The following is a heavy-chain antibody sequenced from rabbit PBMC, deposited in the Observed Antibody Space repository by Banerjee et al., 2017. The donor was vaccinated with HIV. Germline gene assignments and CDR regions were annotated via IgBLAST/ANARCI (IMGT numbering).Heavy chain of an antibody. V-gene: IGHV1S40*01. CDR2: IYVGSSDNT. J-gene: IGHJ4*01. D-gene: IGHD4-1*01. Sequence: RQAPGKGLEWIACIYVGSSDNTYYASWAKGRFTISKTSSTTVTLQMTSLTAADTATYFCARDLAGVIGWNFNLWGPGTLVTVS. CDR3: ARDLAGVIGWNFNL.